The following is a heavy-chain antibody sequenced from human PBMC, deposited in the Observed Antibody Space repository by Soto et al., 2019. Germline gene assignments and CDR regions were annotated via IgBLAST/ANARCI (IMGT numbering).Heavy chain of an antibody. Sequence: SETLSLTCTVSGGSVSSGSYYWSLIRQPPGKGLEWIGYIFYSEITYYSPSLKSRVTISVDTSKNQFSLNLSSVTAADTAVYYCARENYYDSSGTYFDYWGQGTLVTVSS. CDR3: ARENYYDSSGTYFDY. V-gene: IGHV4-30-4*01. J-gene: IGHJ4*02. CDR1: GGSVSSGSYY. CDR2: IFYSEIT. D-gene: IGHD3-22*01.